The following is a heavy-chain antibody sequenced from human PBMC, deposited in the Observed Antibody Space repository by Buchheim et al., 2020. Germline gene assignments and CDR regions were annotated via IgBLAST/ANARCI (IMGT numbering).Heavy chain of an antibody. CDR1: GFTFSSYG. CDR3: VKDREARSLHYYYYGMDV. Sequence: QVQLVESGGGVVQPGRSLRLSCAASGFTFSSYGMHWVRQAPGKGLEWVAVISYDGSNKYYADSVKGRFTISRDNSKNTLYLQMNSLRAEDTAVYYCVKDREARSLHYYYYGMDVWGQGTT. CDR2: ISYDGSNK. J-gene: IGHJ6*02. V-gene: IGHV3-30*18. D-gene: IGHD3-10*01.